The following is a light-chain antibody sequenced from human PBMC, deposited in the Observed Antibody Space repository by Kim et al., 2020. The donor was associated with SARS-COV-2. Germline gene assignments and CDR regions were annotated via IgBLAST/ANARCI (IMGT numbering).Light chain of an antibody. V-gene: IGLV3-1*01. CDR1: KLGDKY. Sequence: SYELTQPHSVSVSPGQTASITCSGDKLGDKYACWYQHKPGQSPVLVVFQDNKRPSGIPERFSGSNSGNTATLTISGTQAMDEADYYCQAWDSNIVVFGGGTQLTVL. J-gene: IGLJ2*01. CDR3: QAWDSNIVV. CDR2: QDN.